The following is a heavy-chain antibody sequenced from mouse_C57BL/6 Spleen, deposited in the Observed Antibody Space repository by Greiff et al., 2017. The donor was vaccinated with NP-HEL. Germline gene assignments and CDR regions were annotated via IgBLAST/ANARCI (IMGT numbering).Heavy chain of an antibody. CDR3: TREGYYYGSSYLY. CDR2: IDPETGGT. J-gene: IGHJ2*01. Sequence: QVQLQQSGAELVRPGASVTLSCKASGYTFTDYEMHWVKQTPVHGLEWIGAIDPETGGTAYNQKFKGKAILTADKSSSTAYMELRSLTSEDSAVYYCTREGYYYGSSYLYWGQGTTLTVSS. CDR1: GYTFTDYE. D-gene: IGHD1-1*01. V-gene: IGHV1-15*01.